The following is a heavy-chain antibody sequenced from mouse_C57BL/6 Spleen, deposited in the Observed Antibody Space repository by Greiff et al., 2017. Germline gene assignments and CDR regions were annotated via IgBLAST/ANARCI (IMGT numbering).Heavy chain of an antibody. J-gene: IGHJ4*01. CDR2: ISYDGSN. Sequence: ESGPGLVKPSQSLSLTCSVTGYSITSGYYWNWIRQFPGNKLEWMGYISYDGSNNYNPSLKNLISITRDTSKNQFFLKLNSVTTEDTATYYCARGYYGSIYAMDYWGQGTSVTVSS. D-gene: IGHD1-1*01. CDR1: GYSITSGYY. V-gene: IGHV3-6*01. CDR3: ARGYYGSIYAMDY.